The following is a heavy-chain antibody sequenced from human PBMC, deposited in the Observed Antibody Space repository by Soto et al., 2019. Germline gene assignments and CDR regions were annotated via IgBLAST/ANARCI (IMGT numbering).Heavy chain of an antibody. J-gene: IGHJ6*02. D-gene: IGHD2-2*01. CDR2: INPNSGGT. CDR1: GYSFTDYY. CDR3: ARANAIRPYYYNMDV. Sequence: ASVKVFCKASGYSFTDYYIHWVRQAPGQGLEWMGWINPNSGGTTYAQKFRAWITMTRDTSINTVYMELSRLTSDDTAVYYCARANAIRPYYYNMDVWGQGTTVTVSS. V-gene: IGHV1-2*04.